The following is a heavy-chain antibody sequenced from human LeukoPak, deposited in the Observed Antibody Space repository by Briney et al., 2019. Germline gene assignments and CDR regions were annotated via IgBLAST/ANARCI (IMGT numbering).Heavy chain of an antibody. CDR1: GYTFTGYY. CDR2: ISAYNGNT. V-gene: IGHV1-18*04. J-gene: IGHJ4*02. D-gene: IGHD3-16*01. Sequence: ASVRVSCTASGYTFTGYYMHWVRQAPGQGLEWMGWISAYNGNTNYAQKLQGRVTMTTDTSTSTAYMELRSLRSDDTAVYYCARNQRGGEEDYWGQGTLVTVSS. CDR3: ARNQRGGEEDY.